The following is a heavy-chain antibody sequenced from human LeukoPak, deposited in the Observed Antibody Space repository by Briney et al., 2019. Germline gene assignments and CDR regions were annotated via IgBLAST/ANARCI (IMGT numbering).Heavy chain of an antibody. Sequence: SETLSLTCAVSGGSISSNNWWSWVRQPPGKGLEWIGEIHHSGRTNHNPSLKSRVTISVDKSKNQVSLKLNSVTAADTAVYYCARALGAFDIWGQGTMVTVSS. CDR1: GGSISSNNW. V-gene: IGHV4-4*02. CDR2: IHHSGRT. J-gene: IGHJ3*02. CDR3: ARALGAFDI.